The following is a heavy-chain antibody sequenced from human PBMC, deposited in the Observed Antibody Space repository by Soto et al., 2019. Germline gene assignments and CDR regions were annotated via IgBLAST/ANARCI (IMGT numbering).Heavy chain of an antibody. Sequence: EVQLVESGGGLVQPGGSLRLSCAASGFTFSRYWMHWVRQVPGKGLLWVSRIDEYGSNINYADSVKGRFTISRDNARNILYLEMNSLRAEDTALYYCTRDIGGKGEYWGPGTLVSVYS. CDR3: TRDIGGKGEY. V-gene: IGHV3-74*01. D-gene: IGHD3-16*01. CDR1: GFTFSRYW. CDR2: IDEYGSNI. J-gene: IGHJ4*02.